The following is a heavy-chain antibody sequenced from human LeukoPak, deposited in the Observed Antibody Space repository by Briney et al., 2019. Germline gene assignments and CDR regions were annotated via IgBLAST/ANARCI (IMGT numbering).Heavy chain of an antibody. CDR2: IKQHGTEK. Sequence: GGPLRLCCTASGIMFSGYWMSWGRQAPGLGLEWVANIKQHGTEKYYVDSVKGRFTISRDDAKKSVYLQMNSLRAEDTAVYYCASDGGPFDHWGQGILVTVAS. CDR1: GIMFSGYW. D-gene: IGHD3-16*01. CDR3: ASDGGPFDH. J-gene: IGHJ4*02. V-gene: IGHV3-7*01.